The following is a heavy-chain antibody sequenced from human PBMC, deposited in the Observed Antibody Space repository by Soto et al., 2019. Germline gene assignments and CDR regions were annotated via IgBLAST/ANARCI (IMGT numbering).Heavy chain of an antibody. V-gene: IGHV3-23*01. CDR2: ISGSGGST. J-gene: IGHJ4*02. CDR3: AKVPLTTVTTKAPIFDY. CDR1: GFTFSSYA. D-gene: IGHD4-17*01. Sequence: GGSLRLSCAASGFTFSSYAMSWVRQAPGKGLEWVSAISGSGGSTYYADSVKGRFTISRDNSKNTLYLQMNSLRAEDTAIYYCAKVPLTTVTTKAPIFDYWGQGTLVTVSS.